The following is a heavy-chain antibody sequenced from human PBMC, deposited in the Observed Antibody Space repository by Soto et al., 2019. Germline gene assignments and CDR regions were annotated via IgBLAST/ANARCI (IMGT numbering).Heavy chain of an antibody. J-gene: IGHJ4*02. V-gene: IGHV4-34*01. D-gene: IGHD6-13*01. CDR2: INHSGTT. Sequence: PSETLSLTCAVYGGSFSGYFWSWIRQPPGKGLEWIGEINHSGTTNYNPSLKSRVTISVDTSKNQLSLKLSSVTAADTAAYYCARGLAGRSSSWYDYWGQGTLVTVSS. CDR3: ARGLAGRSSSWYDY. CDR1: GGSFSGYF.